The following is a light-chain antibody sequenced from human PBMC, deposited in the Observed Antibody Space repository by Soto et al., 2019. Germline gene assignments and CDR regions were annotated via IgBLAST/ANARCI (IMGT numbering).Light chain of an antibody. CDR3: QRYNNPPQA. CDR2: DVS. J-gene: IGKJ1*01. CDR1: QAINKY. V-gene: IGKV1-27*01. Sequence: DIQMTQSPSSLSASVGDRVTITCRASQAINKYLAWYQQKPGKVPKLLIYDVSTLQSGVPSRFSGSGFGTDFILTISSLQPEDVATYYCQRYNNPPQAFGPGTKVEMK.